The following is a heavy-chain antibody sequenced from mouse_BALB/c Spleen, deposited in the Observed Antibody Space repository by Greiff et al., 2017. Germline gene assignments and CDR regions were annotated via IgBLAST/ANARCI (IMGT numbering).Heavy chain of an antibody. D-gene: IGHD2-4*01. J-gene: IGHJ3*01. CDR2: IWAGGST. V-gene: IGHV2-9*02. CDR3: ARDYYDYDGGFAY. Sequence: VQGVESGPGLVAPSQSLSITCTVSGFSLTSYGVHWVRQPPGKGLEWLGVIWAGGSTNYNSALMSRLSISKDNSKSQVFLKMNSLQTDDTAMYYCARDYYDYDGGFAYWGQGTLVTVSA. CDR1: GFSLTSYG.